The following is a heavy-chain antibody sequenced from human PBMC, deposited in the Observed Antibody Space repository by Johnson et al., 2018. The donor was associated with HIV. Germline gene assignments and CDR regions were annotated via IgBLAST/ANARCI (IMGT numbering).Heavy chain of an antibody. CDR2: ISWNSGSI. CDR1: GFTFDDYA. V-gene: IGHV3-9*01. J-gene: IGHJ3*01. Sequence: VQLVESGGGLVQPGRSLRLSCAASGFTFDDYAMHWVRQAPGKGLEWVSGISWNSGSIGYADSVKGRFPISSDNAENSLYLQMNSLRAQDTALYSCAKDRVRYTSDVDACDLWGQGTMVPVSS. CDR3: AKDRVRYTSDVDACDL. D-gene: IGHD1-1*01.